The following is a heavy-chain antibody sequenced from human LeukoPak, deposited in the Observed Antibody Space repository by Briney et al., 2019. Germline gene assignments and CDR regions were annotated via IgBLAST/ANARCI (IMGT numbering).Heavy chain of an antibody. CDR3: ARGEDYDILTGYYPPYGMDV. CDR1: GGTFSSYA. CDR2: IIPILGIA. Sequence: SVKVSCKASGGTFSSYAISWVRQAPGQGLEWMGRIIPILGIANYAQKFQGRVTITADKSTSTAYMELSSLRSEDTAVYYCARGEDYDILTGYYPPYGMDVWGQGTTVTVSS. J-gene: IGHJ6*02. V-gene: IGHV1-69*04. D-gene: IGHD3-9*01.